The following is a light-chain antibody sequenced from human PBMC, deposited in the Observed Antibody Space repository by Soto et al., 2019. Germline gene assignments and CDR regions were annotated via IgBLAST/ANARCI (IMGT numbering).Light chain of an antibody. CDR3: QQYYNWPRT. Sequence: EIVMTQSPATLSVSPGERATLSYRASENIYTNLAWYQQKPGQAPRIILYGASTRATGLPARFSGTGAGTECTLTINSLQAEDAEVDYCQQYYNWPRTFGQGTRLEIK. V-gene: IGKV3-15*01. CDR2: GAS. CDR1: ENIYTN. J-gene: IGKJ5*01.